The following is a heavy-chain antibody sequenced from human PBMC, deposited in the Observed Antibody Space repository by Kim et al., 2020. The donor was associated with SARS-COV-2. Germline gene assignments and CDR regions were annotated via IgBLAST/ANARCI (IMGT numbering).Heavy chain of an antibody. D-gene: IGHD3-10*02. V-gene: IGHV4-61*01. CDR1: GDSVSSGLSY. J-gene: IGHJ5*02. CDR2: VYYTGST. Sequence: SETLSLTCTVSGDSVSSGLSYWAWIRQPPGKGLEWIGYVYYTGSTNYNPSLKSRVTISMDTSKNQFSLKLSSVTAADTAVYFCARHHTMSGGYYESWFDP. CDR3: ARHHTMSGGYYESWFDP.